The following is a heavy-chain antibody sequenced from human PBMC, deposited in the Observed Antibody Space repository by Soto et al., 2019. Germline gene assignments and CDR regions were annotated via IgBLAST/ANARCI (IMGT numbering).Heavy chain of an antibody. CDR1: GGSFSGYY. CDR3: ARDATAMETYYFDY. Sequence: SETLSLTCAVYGGSFSGYYWSWIRQPPGKGLEWIGEINHSGSTNYNPSLKSRVTISVDTSKNQFSLKLSSVTAADTAVYYCARDATAMETYYFDYWGQGTLVTVSS. D-gene: IGHD5-18*01. CDR2: INHSGST. J-gene: IGHJ4*02. V-gene: IGHV4-34*01.